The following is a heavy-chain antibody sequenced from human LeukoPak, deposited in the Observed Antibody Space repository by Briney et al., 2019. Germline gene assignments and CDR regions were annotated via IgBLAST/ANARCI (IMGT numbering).Heavy chain of an antibody. CDR1: GFTFSSYG. Sequence: GRSLRLSCAASGFTFSSYGMHWVRQAPGKGLEWVAVIWYDGSNKYYADSVKGRFTISRDNSKNTLYLQMNSLRAEDTAVYYCAKDLGMVGDQLLWLDRFDYWGQGTLVTVSS. D-gene: IGHD2-2*01. CDR3: AKDLGMVGDQLLWLDRFDY. CDR2: IWYDGSNK. V-gene: IGHV3-33*06. J-gene: IGHJ4*02.